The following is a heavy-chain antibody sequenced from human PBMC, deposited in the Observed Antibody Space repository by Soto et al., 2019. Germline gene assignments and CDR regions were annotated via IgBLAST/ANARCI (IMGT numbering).Heavy chain of an antibody. J-gene: IGHJ5*02. D-gene: IGHD3-16*01. CDR3: ARAGRGGIDWLDP. Sequence: EVQLVESGGGLIQPGGSLRLSCAASGFTVSSTYMTWVRQAPGKGLEWVSVIYGGGNTYYADSVRGRFTISRDDSNNTLHLQMNSLRADDTAVYYCARAGRGGIDWLDPWGQGTLGTVSS. CDR1: GFTVSSTY. V-gene: IGHV3-53*01. CDR2: IYGGGNT.